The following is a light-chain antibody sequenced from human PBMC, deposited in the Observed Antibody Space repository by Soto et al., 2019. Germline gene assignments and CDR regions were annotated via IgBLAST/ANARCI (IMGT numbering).Light chain of an antibody. CDR3: CSYAGSRTPGV. J-gene: IGLJ1*01. V-gene: IGLV2-23*01. CDR1: SSDVGSYNL. CDR2: EGS. Sequence: QSALTQPASVSGSPVQSITISFTGTSSDVGSYNLVSWYQQHPRKAPKLKIYEGSKRPSGVSNRFSGSNSCNTASLTISGLQAEDEADYYCCSYAGSRTPGVFGTGTKLTVL.